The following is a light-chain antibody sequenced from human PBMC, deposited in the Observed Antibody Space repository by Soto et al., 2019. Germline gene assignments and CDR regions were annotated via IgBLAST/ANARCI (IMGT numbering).Light chain of an antibody. J-gene: IGLJ2*01. CDR3: CSYAGSRTHVL. CDR2: EVS. V-gene: IGLV2-23*02. CDR1: SSDVGSYNL. Sequence: QSALTQPASVSGSPGQSITISCIGTSSDVGSYNLVSWYQQHPDKAPKVLIYEVSERPSGVSNRFSGSKSGNTASLTISGLQAEDEAEYYCCSYAGSRTHVLFGGGTKLTVL.